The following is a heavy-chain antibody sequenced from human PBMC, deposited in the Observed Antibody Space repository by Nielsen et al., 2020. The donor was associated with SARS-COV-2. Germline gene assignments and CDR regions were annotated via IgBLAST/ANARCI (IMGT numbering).Heavy chain of an antibody. Sequence: WVRQAPGQRLEWMGWINAGNGNTKYSQKLQGRVTMTTDTSTSTAYMELRSLRSDDTAVYYCASDFWSGKRYYYYYYGMDVWGQGTTVTVSS. J-gene: IGHJ6*02. V-gene: IGHV1-18*01. CDR2: INAGNGNT. CDR3: ASDFWSGKRYYYYYYGMDV. D-gene: IGHD3-3*01.